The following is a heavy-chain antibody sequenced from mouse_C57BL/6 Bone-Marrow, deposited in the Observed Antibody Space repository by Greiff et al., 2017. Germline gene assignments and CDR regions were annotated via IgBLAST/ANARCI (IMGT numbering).Heavy chain of an antibody. CDR1: GYTFTSYW. V-gene: IGHV1-72*01. CDR3: ARNGYYVAWFAY. D-gene: IGHD2-3*01. Sequence: QVQLQQPGAELVKPGASVKLSCKASGYTFTSYWMHWVKQRPGRGLEWIGRIDPNSGGTKYNEKFKSKATLTVDKPSSPAYMQLSSLTSEYSAVYYCARNGYYVAWFAYWGQGTLVTVSA. CDR2: IDPNSGGT. J-gene: IGHJ3*01.